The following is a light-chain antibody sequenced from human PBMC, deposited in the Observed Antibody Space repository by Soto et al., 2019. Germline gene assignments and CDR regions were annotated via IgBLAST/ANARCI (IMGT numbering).Light chain of an antibody. V-gene: IGKV1-17*03. CDR2: DAS. CDR3: LQHNTYPYI. Sequence: DIQMTQSPSAMSASLGDRVTFTFRSSQGISHYLAWFQQKPGEAPKRLIFDASTLQSGVPSRFSGSGSGTEFTLTITNLQPEDLATYYCLQHNTYPYIFGQGTKVDIK. J-gene: IGKJ2*01. CDR1: QGISHY.